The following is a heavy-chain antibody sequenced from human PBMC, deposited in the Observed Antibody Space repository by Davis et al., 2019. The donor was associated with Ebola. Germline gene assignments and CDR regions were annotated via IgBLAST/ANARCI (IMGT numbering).Heavy chain of an antibody. CDR2: ISYDGSNK. CDR1: GFTFSSYA. J-gene: IGHJ4*02. V-gene: IGHV3-30-3*01. CDR3: ARAPITMIVVAQYYFDY. Sequence: GESLKISCAASGFTFSSYAMHWVRQAPGKGLEWVAVISYDGSNKYYADSVKGRFTISRDNSKNTLYLQMNSLRAEDTAVYYCARAPITMIVVAQYYFDYWGQGTLVTVSS. D-gene: IGHD3-22*01.